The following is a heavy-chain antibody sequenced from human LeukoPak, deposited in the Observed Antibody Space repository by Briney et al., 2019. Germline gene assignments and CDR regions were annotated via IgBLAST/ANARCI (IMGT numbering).Heavy chain of an antibody. CDR3: AKGKRGRSMATKIAAKH. Sequence: GGSLRLSCATSGFTFRSHAMHWVRQSPGKGLEWVAQIWYDGSNKYYADSVKGRFSVSRDNSKNTLWLQLNSLRAEDTAVYYCAKGKRGRSMATKIAAKHWGQGTQVTVSS. D-gene: IGHD3-22*01. CDR2: IWYDGSNK. J-gene: IGHJ1*01. V-gene: IGHV3-30*02. CDR1: GFTFRSHA.